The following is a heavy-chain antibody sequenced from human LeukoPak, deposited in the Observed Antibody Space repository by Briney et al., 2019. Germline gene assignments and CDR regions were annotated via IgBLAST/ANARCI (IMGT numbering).Heavy chain of an antibody. J-gene: IGHJ6*02. CDR3: AREVTHHVYYGMDV. V-gene: IGHV1-18*01. Sequence: GASVKVSCKASGYTFINYDIRWVRQAPGQGLEWMGWISGYNGNTNYAQKFQGRVTMTTDTSTSTAYMELRSLRSDDTAVYYCAREVTHHVYYGMDVWGQGTTVTVSS. CDR1: GYTFINYD. CDR2: ISGYNGNT. D-gene: IGHD4-23*01.